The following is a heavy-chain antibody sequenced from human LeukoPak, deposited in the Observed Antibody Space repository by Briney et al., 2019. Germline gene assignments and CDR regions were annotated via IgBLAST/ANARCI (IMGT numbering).Heavy chain of an antibody. CDR1: GGSISRSSYY. Sequence: KPSKTLSLTCTVSGGSISRSSYYWGWIRQPPGKGLEWIGSIYYSGSTYYNPSLKSRVTISVDTSKNQFSLKLSSVTAADTAVYYCARLGYYGDNVGRGFDYWGQGTLVTVSS. CDR3: ARLGYYGDNVGRGFDY. V-gene: IGHV4-39*01. D-gene: IGHD4-17*01. J-gene: IGHJ4*02. CDR2: IYYSGST.